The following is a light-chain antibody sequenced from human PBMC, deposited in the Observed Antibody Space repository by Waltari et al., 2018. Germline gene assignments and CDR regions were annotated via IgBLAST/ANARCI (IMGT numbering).Light chain of an antibody. CDR2: AAS. CDR1: QGISSY. J-gene: IGKJ3*01. Sequence: IQLTQSPSSLSASVGDRVTITCWASQGISSYLAWYQQKPGKSPKLLIYAASTLQSGVPSRFSGSGSGTDFTLTISSLQPEDFATYYCQLPFTFGPGTKVDIK. CDR3: QLPFT. V-gene: IGKV1-9*01.